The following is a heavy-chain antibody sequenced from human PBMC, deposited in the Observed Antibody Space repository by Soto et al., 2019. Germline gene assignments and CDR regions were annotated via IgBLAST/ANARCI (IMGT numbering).Heavy chain of an antibody. V-gene: IGHV1-69*02. CDR1: GGTFSSYT. CDR2: IIPILGIA. D-gene: IGHD4-17*01. CDR3: ATPTVTTEDAFDI. Sequence: SVKVSCKASGGTFSSYTISWVRQAPGQGLEWMGRIIPILGIANYAQKFQGRVTITADKSTSTAYMELSSLRSEDTAVYYCATPTVTTEDAFDIWGQGTMVTVSS. J-gene: IGHJ3*02.